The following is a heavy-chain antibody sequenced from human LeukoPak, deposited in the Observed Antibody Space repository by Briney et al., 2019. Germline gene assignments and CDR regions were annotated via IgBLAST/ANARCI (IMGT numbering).Heavy chain of an antibody. V-gene: IGHV4-59*08. CDR3: ARQPRILSGYIYYYYGMDV. CDR2: ISYSVTT. CDR1: GGSISSYS. Sequence: SETLSLTCTVSGGSISSYSWGRIRQPPGKGLEWIGFISYSVTTDYNPSLKSRVTISVDTSKNEFSLKLYSVTAADTAVYYCARQPRILSGYIYYYYGMDVWGQGTTVTVS. J-gene: IGHJ6*02. D-gene: IGHD3-9*01.